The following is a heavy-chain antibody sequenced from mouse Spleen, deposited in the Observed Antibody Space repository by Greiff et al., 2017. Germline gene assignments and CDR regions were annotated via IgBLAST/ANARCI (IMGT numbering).Heavy chain of an antibody. CDR1: GFSLTSYG. CDR3: ARNWAARATLDFDY. J-gene: IGHJ2*01. Sequence: VKLMESGPGLVQPSQSLSITCTVSGFSLTSYGVHWVRQSPGKGLEWLGVIWSGGSTDYNAAFISRLSISKDNSKSQVFFKMNSLQADDTAIYYCARNWAARATLDFDYWGQGTTLTVSS. D-gene: IGHD3-1*01. V-gene: IGHV2-2*01. CDR2: IWSGGST.